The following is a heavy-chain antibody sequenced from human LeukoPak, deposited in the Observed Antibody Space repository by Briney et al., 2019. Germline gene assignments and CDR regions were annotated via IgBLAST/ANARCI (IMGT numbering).Heavy chain of an antibody. CDR1: GFTFSSYS. J-gene: IGHJ4*02. CDR2: ISSSSSYI. V-gene: IGHV3-21*01. D-gene: IGHD3-3*01. CDR3: ARDSRTIFGVVTNFDY. Sequence: KSGGSLRLSCAAPGFTFSSYSMNWVRQAPGKGLEWVSSISSSSSYIYYADSVKGRFTISRDNAKNSLYLQMNSLRAEDTAVYYCARDSRTIFGVVTNFDYWGQGTLVTVSS.